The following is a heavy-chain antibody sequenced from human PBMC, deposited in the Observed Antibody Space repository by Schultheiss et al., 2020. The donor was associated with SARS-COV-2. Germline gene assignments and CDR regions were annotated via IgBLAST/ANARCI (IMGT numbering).Heavy chain of an antibody. CDR2: IYHSGST. CDR1: GGSISSYY. CDR3: ARGAYSYGHIYYFDS. J-gene: IGHJ4*02. D-gene: IGHD5-18*01. V-gene: IGHV4-4*07. Sequence: SETLSLTCTVSGGSISSYYWSWIRQPAGKGLEWIGSIYHSGSTYYKPSLKSRVTTSVDTSKNQFSLRLTSVTAADAAVYFCARGAYSYGHIYYFDSWGQGTLVTVSS.